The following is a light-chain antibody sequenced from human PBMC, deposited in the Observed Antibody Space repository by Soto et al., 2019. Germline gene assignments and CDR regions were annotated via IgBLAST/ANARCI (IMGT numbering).Light chain of an antibody. Sequence: DIQMTQSPSSLSASVGDRVTITCRASQTISTYLNWYQQKPEKAPKLLIYAASSLQSGVPSRFSGSGSGTDFTLTISSLQPEDFATYFCQQSHSIPYIFGQGTKLQLK. CDR2: AAS. CDR1: QTISTY. J-gene: IGKJ2*01. V-gene: IGKV1-39*01. CDR3: QQSHSIPYI.